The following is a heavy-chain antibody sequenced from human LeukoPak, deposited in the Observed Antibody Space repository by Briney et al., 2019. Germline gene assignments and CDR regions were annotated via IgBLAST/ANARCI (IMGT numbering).Heavy chain of an antibody. CDR3: AKPSGSGVDY. CDR2: IRSDGYHT. Sequence: GGSLRLSCAASGFTFSSYWMSWVRQAPGKGLEWVAFIRSDGYHTYYADSVKGRFTITRDNSKNTLYLRMNSLRLEDMALYYCAKPSGSGVDYWGRGTRVTVSS. J-gene: IGHJ4*02. D-gene: IGHD1-26*01. CDR1: GFTFSSYW. V-gene: IGHV3-30*02.